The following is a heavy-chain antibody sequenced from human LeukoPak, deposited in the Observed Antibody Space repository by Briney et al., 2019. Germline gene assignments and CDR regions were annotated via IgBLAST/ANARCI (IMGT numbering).Heavy chain of an antibody. Sequence: PGGSLRLSCGASGFTFSSYAMSWVRQAPGKGLEWVSAISGSGGSTYYADSVKGRFTISRDNSKNTLYLQMNSLRAEDTAVYYCAKLDSSGYQIDYWGQGTLVTVSS. D-gene: IGHD3-22*01. V-gene: IGHV3-23*01. CDR1: GFTFSSYA. J-gene: IGHJ4*02. CDR2: ISGSGGST. CDR3: AKLDSSGYQIDY.